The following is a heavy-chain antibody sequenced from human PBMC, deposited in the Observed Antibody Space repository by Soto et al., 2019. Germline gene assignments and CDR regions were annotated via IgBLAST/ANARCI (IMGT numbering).Heavy chain of an antibody. CDR2: ISAYNGNT. J-gene: IGHJ4*02. CDR3: AFGGYSSSGYYPLFDY. CDR1: VYTFTSYG. Sequence: GASVKLSCKASVYTFTSYGISWLRHAPRQGLEWMGLISAYNGNTNYAQKLQGRVTMTTDTSTSTAYMELRSMRSDDTAVYYCAFGGYSSSGYYPLFDYWGQGTLVTVPQ. V-gene: IGHV1-18*04. D-gene: IGHD3-22*01.